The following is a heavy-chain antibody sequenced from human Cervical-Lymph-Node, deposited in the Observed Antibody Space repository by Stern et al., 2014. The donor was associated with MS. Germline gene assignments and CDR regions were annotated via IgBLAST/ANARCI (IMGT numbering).Heavy chain of an antibody. Sequence: QLVESGGGLVQPGRSLRLSCAASGFTFDDYAMHWVRQAPGKGLEWVSGISWNSANTGYADSVKGRFTISRDNAKNSLYLQMNSLRAEDTALYYCAKDPGSFHYYAMDVWGQGTTVTVSS. V-gene: IGHV3-9*01. CDR3: AKDPGSFHYYAMDV. CDR1: GFTFDDYA. D-gene: IGHD3-10*01. CDR2: ISWNSANT. J-gene: IGHJ6*02.